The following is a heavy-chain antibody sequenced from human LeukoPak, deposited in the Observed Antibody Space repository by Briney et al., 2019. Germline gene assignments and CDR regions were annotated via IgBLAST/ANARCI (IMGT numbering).Heavy chain of an antibody. CDR3: ARYGSGSLLSPYYYYYGMDV. J-gene: IGHJ6*04. CDR2: TYYRSKWYN. V-gene: IGHV6-1*01. Sequence: SQTLSLTCAISGDSVSSNSAAWNWIRQSPSRGLEWLGRTYYRSKWYNDYAVSVKSRITINPDTSKNQFSLQLNSVTPEDTAVYYCARYGSGSLLSPYYYYYGMDVWGKGTTVTVSS. CDR1: GDSVSSNSAA. D-gene: IGHD3-10*01.